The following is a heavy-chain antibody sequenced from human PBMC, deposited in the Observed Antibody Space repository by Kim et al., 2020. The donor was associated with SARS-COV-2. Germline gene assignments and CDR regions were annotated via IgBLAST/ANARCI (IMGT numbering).Heavy chain of an antibody. D-gene: IGHD6-19*01. V-gene: IGHV4-4*02. CDR2: IYHSGST. Sequence: SETLSLTCAVSGGSISSSNWWSWVRQPPGKGLEWIGEIYHSGSTNYNPSLKSRVTISVDKSKNQFSLKLSSVTAADTAVYYCARDPEYSSGREPYYYYCMDVWGQGTTVTVSS. CDR1: GGSISSSNW. CDR3: ARDPEYSSGREPYYYYCMDV. J-gene: IGHJ6*02.